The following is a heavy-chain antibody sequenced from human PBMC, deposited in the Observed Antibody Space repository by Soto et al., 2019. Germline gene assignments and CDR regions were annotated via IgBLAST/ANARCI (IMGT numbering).Heavy chain of an antibody. D-gene: IGHD3-22*01. V-gene: IGHV3-11*01. J-gene: IGHJ3*02. Sequence: GGSLRLSCVASGFTFSDYYMSWIRQAPGKGLEWVSYISSSGSTIYYADSVKGRFTISRDNAKNSLYLQMNSLRAEDTAVYYCARMYRYYDSSGYLDAFDIWGQGTMVTVSS. CDR3: ARMYRYYDSSGYLDAFDI. CDR1: GFTFSDYY. CDR2: ISSSGSTI.